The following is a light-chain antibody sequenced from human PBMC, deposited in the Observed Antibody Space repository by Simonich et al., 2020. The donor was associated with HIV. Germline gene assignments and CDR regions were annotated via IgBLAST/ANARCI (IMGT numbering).Light chain of an antibody. CDR1: QTVSSN. Sequence: EIVMTQSPATLSVSPGERATLSCRASQTVSSNLAWYQQKPGQAPRPLIYGAFTRATGIPARFSGSGSGTEFTLTISSMQSEDFAVYYCQQRSKWPPFTFGPGTKVDIK. CDR3: QQRSKWPPFT. CDR2: GAF. V-gene: IGKV3-15*01. J-gene: IGKJ3*01.